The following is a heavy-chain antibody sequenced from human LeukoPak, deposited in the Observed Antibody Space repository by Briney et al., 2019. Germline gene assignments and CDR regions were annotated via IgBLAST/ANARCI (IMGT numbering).Heavy chain of an antibody. V-gene: IGHV4-61*02. J-gene: IGHJ4*02. Sequence: SETLSLTCTVSGGSVNSGNYYWTWIRQPAGKGLEWIGRIYTSGSTNYNPSLKSRVTISIDASKNQFSLRLSSVAAADTAVYYCTRGGELMNFWGQGTLVTVSS. CDR2: IYTSGST. CDR1: GGSVNSGNYY. CDR3: TRGGELMNF. D-gene: IGHD1-26*01.